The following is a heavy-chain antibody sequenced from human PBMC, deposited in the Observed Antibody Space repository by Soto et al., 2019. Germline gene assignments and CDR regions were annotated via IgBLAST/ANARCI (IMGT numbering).Heavy chain of an antibody. CDR2: ISSSSSTI. CDR1: GLTFGSYS. V-gene: IGHV3-48*02. Sequence: GGLMRLSCAASGLTFGSYSMHWVRQATGKGLEWVSYISSSSSTIYYADSVKGRFTISRDNAKNSLYLQMNSLRDEDTAVYYCARGSSGYYYSAFDYWGQGTLVTGSS. J-gene: IGHJ4*02. CDR3: ARGSSGYYYSAFDY. D-gene: IGHD3-22*01.